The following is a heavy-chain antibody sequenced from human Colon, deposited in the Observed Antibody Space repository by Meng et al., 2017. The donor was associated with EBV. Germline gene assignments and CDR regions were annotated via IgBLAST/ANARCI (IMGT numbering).Heavy chain of an antibody. CDR3: ARDGGVTHIP. CDR1: GTSISTSNG. V-gene: IGHV4-4*02. J-gene: IGHJ5*02. Sequence: QVLLQESGAVLVKPSGTLSLTCAVSGTSISTSNGWSWIRQPPGEGLEWIGAIYHNGQTNYNPSLKSRVSMSVDESKNEFSLNLKSVTAADTAVYYCARDGGVTHIPWGQGVLVTVSS. D-gene: IGHD2-8*02. CDR2: IYHNGQT.